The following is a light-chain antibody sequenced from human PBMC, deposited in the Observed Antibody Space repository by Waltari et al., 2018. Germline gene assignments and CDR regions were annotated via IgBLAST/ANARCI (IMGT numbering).Light chain of an antibody. J-gene: IGLJ2*01. CDR1: KSNIGADFD. Sequence: QSVLTPPPSVSGAPGQRVTISCSGTKSNIGADFDLHWYQQVPGTAPKLLLHSFSNRPSGVSDRFSGFKSGASASLVITGLQAEDEAMYYCQSYDTTLSAVVFGGGTRLTV. CDR3: QSYDTTLSAVV. CDR2: SFS. V-gene: IGLV1-40*01.